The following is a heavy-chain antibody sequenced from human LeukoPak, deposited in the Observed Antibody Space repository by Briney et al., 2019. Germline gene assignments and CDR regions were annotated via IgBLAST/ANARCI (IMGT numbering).Heavy chain of an antibody. Sequence: SETLSLTCTVSGGSINSYYWSWIRQPPGKGLEWIGYIYYSGSTNYNPSLKSRVTISVDSSNNQFSLKLNSVTAADTAVYYCARSSGWHLDYWGQGTLVTVSS. J-gene: IGHJ4*02. CDR2: IYYSGST. CDR3: ARSSGWHLDY. CDR1: GGSINSYY. V-gene: IGHV4-59*01. D-gene: IGHD6-19*01.